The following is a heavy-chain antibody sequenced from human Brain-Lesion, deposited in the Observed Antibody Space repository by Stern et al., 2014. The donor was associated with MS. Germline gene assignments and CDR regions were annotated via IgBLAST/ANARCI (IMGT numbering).Heavy chain of an antibody. D-gene: IGHD5-18*01. CDR2: VKSRGDGGTS. CDR3: TTIGYSASRSGFFDF. V-gene: IGHV3-15*05. J-gene: IGHJ4*02. CDR1: GFTFSNVW. Sequence: EVQLVESGGGLVKPGGSLRLSCAGSGFTFSNVWMNCVRQAPGKGLEWVARVKSRGDGGTSDYGAPVKGRFTISRDDSKNTLYLQIDNLRAEDTAVYYCTTIGYSASRSGFFDFWGQGTLVTVSS.